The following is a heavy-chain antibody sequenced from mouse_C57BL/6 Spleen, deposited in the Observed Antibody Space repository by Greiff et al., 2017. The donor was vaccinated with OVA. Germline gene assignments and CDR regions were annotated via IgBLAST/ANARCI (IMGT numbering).Heavy chain of an antibody. CDR3: ARTSYDYDRDYYAMDY. D-gene: IGHD2-4*01. J-gene: IGHJ4*01. V-gene: IGHV1-64*01. CDR2: IHPNSGST. Sequence: QVQLQQPGAELVKPGASVKLSCKASGYTFTSYWMHWVKQRPGQGLEWIGMIHPNSGSTNYNEKFKSKATLPVDNSSSPAYLPLRRLTSADSAVYYGARTSYDYDRDYYAMDYWGQGTSVTVSS. CDR1: GYTFTSYW.